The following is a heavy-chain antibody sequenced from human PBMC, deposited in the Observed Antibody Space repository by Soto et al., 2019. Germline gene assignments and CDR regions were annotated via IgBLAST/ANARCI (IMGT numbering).Heavy chain of an antibody. V-gene: IGHV4-59*01. Sequence: SETLSLTCTVSGGSISSYYWSWIRQPPGKGLEWIGYIYYSGSTNYNPSLKSRVTITVDTSKNQFSLKLSSVAAADTAVYYCARRWGTYFDYWGQGTLVTVSS. CDR3: ARRWGTYFDY. J-gene: IGHJ4*02. CDR1: GGSISSYY. D-gene: IGHD7-27*01. CDR2: IYYSGST.